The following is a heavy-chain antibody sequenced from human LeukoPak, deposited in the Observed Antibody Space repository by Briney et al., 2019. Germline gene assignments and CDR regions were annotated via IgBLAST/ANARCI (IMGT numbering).Heavy chain of an antibody. Sequence: GGSLRLSCTAPAFTFRGFIIHWVRQAPGKGLEWVAAINDGGSRTFHAASVRGRFTISRDNSENTLYLQMNSLRAEDTAVYYCARPGLYSGGLDYWGQGTLVTVSS. CDR2: INDGGSRT. CDR3: ARPGLYSGGLDY. D-gene: IGHD6-19*01. J-gene: IGHJ4*02. CDR1: AFTFRGFI. V-gene: IGHV3-23*01.